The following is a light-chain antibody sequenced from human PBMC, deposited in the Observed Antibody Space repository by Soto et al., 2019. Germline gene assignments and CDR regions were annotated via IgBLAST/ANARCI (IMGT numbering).Light chain of an antibody. CDR1: QSVSSNH. CDR3: QQYGSSPRT. J-gene: IGKJ1*01. Sequence: DIVLTQSPGTLSLSPGERATLSCRASQSVSSNHLAWYQQKPGQAPRLLIYGASSRATGIPDRFSGSGSGTDFTLTISRLEPEDFAVYYCQQYGSSPRTFGQGTKVDI. V-gene: IGKV3-20*01. CDR2: GAS.